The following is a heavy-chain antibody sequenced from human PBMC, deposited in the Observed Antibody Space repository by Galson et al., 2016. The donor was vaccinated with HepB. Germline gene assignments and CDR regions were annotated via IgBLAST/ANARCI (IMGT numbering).Heavy chain of an antibody. V-gene: IGHV2-70*04. D-gene: IGHD3/OR15-3a*01. J-gene: IGHJ4*02. CDR3: ARAGSKSDFYFDF. CDR2: IDWDEDT. CDR1: GFSLNTPKMR. Sequence: PALVKPTQTLTLTCSLSGFSLNTPKMRVNWLRQPPGKALEWLARIDWDEDTFYRTSLTTRLTVPTDTSKSQVVLTMTNMDPADTATYYCARAGSKSDFYFDFWGQGILVTVSS.